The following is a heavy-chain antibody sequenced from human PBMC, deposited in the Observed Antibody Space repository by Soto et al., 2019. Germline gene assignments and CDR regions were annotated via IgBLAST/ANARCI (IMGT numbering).Heavy chain of an antibody. Sequence: QVQLQESGPGLVKPSETLSLTCTVSGGSISSYYWSWIRQPPGKGLEWIGYIYYSGSTNYNPSLKSRVTISVDTSKNQFSLKLSSVTAADTAVYYCAGSRPDGYCSSTSCYSLNWFDPWGQGTLVTVSS. CDR3: AGSRPDGYCSSTSCYSLNWFDP. CDR2: IYYSGST. J-gene: IGHJ5*02. V-gene: IGHV4-59*01. D-gene: IGHD2-2*01. CDR1: GGSISSYY.